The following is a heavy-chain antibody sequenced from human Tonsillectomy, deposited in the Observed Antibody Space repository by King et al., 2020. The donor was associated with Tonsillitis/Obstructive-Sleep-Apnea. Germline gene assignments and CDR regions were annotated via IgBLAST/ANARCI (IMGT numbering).Heavy chain of an antibody. CDR2: IYTSGTT. CDR1: GITVSDNY. CDR3: VRGEPYTAYFDY. D-gene: IGHD5-18*01. V-gene: IGHV3-66*01. Sequence: VQLVESGGGLVQPGGSLRLSCAASGITVSDNYMSWVRQAPAKGLEWVSIIYTSGTTYYADSVKGRFTISRDNSKNTVHLQMKGLRAEDTGVYFCVRGEPYTAYFDYWGQGTLVTVSS. J-gene: IGHJ4*02.